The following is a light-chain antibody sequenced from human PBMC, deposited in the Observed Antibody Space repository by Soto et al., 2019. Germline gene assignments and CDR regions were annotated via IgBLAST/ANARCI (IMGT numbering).Light chain of an antibody. Sequence: QSALTQPASVSGSPGQSITISCTGTSSDVGAYNLVSWYQQHPGRAPKLFIFDVSNPPSGVSNRFSGSKSGNTASLTISGLQAEDEAFYYCSSYTNTSTLVFGGGTKLTVL. J-gene: IGLJ3*02. CDR3: SSYTNTSTLV. CDR1: SSDVGAYNL. CDR2: DVS. V-gene: IGLV2-14*02.